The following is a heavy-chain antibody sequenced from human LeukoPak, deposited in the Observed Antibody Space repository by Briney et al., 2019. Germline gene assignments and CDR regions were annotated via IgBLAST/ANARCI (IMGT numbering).Heavy chain of an antibody. CDR2: IYTSGST. D-gene: IGHD2-2*02. J-gene: IGHJ4*02. CDR3: ARGGYCSSTSCYTRNYFDY. CDR1: GGSISSYY. V-gene: IGHV4-4*07. Sequence: SETLSLTCTVSGGSISSYYWSWIRQPAGKGLEWIGRIYTSGSTNYNPSLKSRVTMSVDTSKNQFSLKLSSVTAADTAVYYCARGGYCSSTSCYTRNYFDYWGQGTLVTVSS.